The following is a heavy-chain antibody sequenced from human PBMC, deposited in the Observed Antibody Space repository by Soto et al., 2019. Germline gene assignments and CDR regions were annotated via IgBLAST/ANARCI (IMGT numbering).Heavy chain of an antibody. J-gene: IGHJ6*02. V-gene: IGHV3-23*01. CDR2: ISGSGGST. CDR1: GFTFSSYA. Sequence: GGSLRLSCAASGFTFSSYAMSWVRQAPGKGLEWVSAISGSGGSTYYADSVKGRFTISRDNSKNTLYLQMNSLRAEDTAVYYCRVKGYYGSGSYPARGLGYGMDVWGQGTTVTVSS. D-gene: IGHD3-10*01. CDR3: RVKGYYGSGSYPARGLGYGMDV.